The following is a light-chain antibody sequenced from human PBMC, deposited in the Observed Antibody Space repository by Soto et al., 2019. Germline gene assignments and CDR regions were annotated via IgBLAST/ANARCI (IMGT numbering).Light chain of an antibody. CDR2: GAS. CDR1: QSVSSSY. V-gene: IGKV3-20*01. Sequence: EIVWTQSPGTLSLSPGERATLSCSASQSVSSSYLAWYQQRHDQAPRLLIYGASSRATGIPDRFSGSGSGTDFTLTISRLEPEDFAVYYCQQYCSSPPTFGPATEVDIK. J-gene: IGKJ3*01. CDR3: QQYCSSPPT.